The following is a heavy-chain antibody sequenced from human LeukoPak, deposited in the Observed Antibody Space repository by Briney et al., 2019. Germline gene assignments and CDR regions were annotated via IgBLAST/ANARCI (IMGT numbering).Heavy chain of an antibody. CDR1: GGSISSYY. CDR3: ARCLYSSGWYDAFDI. Sequence: SETLSLTCTVSGGSISSYYWSWIRQPPGKGLEWIGYIYYSGSTNYNPSLKSRVTISVDTSKNQFSLKLSSVTAADTAVYYCARCLYSSGWYDAFDIWGQGTMVTVSS. D-gene: IGHD6-19*01. J-gene: IGHJ3*02. CDR2: IYYSGST. V-gene: IGHV4-59*01.